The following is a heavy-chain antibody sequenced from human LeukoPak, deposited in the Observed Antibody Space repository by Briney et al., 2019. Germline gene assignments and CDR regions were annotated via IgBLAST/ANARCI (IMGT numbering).Heavy chain of an antibody. CDR2: IIPIFGTA. V-gene: IGHV1-69*13. J-gene: IGHJ4*02. Sequence: ASVKVSCKASGYTFTSYGISWVRQAPGQGLEWMGGIIPIFGTANYAQKFQGRVTITADESTSTAYMELSSLRSEDTAVYYCARGLTLGELSSSFDYWGQGTLVTVSS. CDR1: GYTFTSYG. D-gene: IGHD3-16*02. CDR3: ARGLTLGELSSSFDY.